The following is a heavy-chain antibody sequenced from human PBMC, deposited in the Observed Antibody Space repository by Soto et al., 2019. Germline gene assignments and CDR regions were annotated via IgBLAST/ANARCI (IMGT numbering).Heavy chain of an antibody. D-gene: IGHD3-10*01. CDR1: GYSFTSYW. V-gene: IGHV5-51*01. J-gene: IGHJ6*02. Sequence: GESLKISCKGSGYSFTSYWIGWVRQMPGKGLEWMGIIYPGDSDTRYSPSFQGQVTISADKSISTAYLQWSSLKASDTAMYYCAGPHPHYYGSGSSYRSYYGMDVWGQGTTVTVSS. CDR3: AGPHPHYYGSGSSYRSYYGMDV. CDR2: IYPGDSDT.